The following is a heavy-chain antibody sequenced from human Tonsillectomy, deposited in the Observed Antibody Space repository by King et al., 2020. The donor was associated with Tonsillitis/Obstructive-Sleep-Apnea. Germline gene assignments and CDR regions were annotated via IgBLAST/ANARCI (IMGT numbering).Heavy chain of an antibody. J-gene: IGHJ6*03. CDR2: SIPIFGTA. V-gene: IGHV1-69*01. CDR1: GGIFSSYA. Sequence: QLVQSGDEVKKPGSSVKVSCKASGGIFSSYAISWVRQAPGQGLEWMGGSIPIFGTANYAQKFQGRVTITADESTSTAYMELSSLRFEDTAVYYCARQEVVQRSYYYHHMHLWGKGPTVTVSS. D-gene: IGHD2-2*01. CDR3: ARQEVVQRSYYYHHMHL.